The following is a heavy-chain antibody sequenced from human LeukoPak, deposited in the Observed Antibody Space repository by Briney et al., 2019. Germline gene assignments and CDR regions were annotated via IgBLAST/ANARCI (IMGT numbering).Heavy chain of an antibody. V-gene: IGHV4-34*01. CDR3: ARVRTYNGYSYEYYYYYYMDV. CDR2: INHSGST. D-gene: IGHD5-18*01. Sequence: PSETLSLTCAVYGGSFSGYYWSWIRQPPGKGLEWIGEINHSGSTNYNPSLKSRVTISVDTSKNQFSLKLSSVTAADTAVYYCARVRTYNGYSYEYYYYYYMDVWGKGTTVTVSS. J-gene: IGHJ6*03. CDR1: GGSFSGYY.